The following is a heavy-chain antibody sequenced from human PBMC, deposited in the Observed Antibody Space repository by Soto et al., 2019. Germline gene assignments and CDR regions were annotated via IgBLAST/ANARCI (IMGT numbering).Heavy chain of an antibody. CDR1: GFTFSSYG. CDR2: IKQDGSEK. CDR3: ARDSNYYYYGMDV. J-gene: IGHJ6*02. V-gene: IGHV3-7*01. Sequence: LSLTCAASGFTFSSYGMHWVRQAPGKGLEWVANIKQDGSEKYYVDSVKGRFTISRDNAKNSLYLQMNSLRAEDTAVYYCARDSNYYYYGMDVWGQGTTVTVSS. D-gene: IGHD2-2*01.